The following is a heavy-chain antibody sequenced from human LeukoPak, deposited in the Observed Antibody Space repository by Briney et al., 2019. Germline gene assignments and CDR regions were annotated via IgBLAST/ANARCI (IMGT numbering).Heavy chain of an antibody. D-gene: IGHD3-16*01. CDR1: GGSISGHY. J-gene: IGHJ6*02. CDR3: ARFGVAYDIDV. Sequence: SETLSLTCTVSGGSISGHYWTWIRQPPGKGLEWIGQIHYSGRPDYNPSLKSRVTISVDTSKNQLSLKVTSVTGADTAVYYSARFGVAYDIDVWRQGTTVTVSS. CDR2: IHYSGRP. V-gene: IGHV4-59*11.